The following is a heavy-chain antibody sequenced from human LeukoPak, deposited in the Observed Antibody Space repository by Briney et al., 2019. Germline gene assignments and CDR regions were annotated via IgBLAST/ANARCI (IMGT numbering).Heavy chain of an antibody. CDR3: ARIYTVIDAFDI. D-gene: IGHD4-17*01. Sequence: GASVKVSCKASGYTFTSYGISWVRQAPGQGLEWMGWINPNSGGTNYAQKFQGRVTMTRDTSISTAYMELSRLRSDDTAVYYCARIYTVIDAFDIWGQGTMVTVSS. CDR2: INPNSGGT. J-gene: IGHJ3*02. CDR1: GYTFTSYG. V-gene: IGHV1-2*02.